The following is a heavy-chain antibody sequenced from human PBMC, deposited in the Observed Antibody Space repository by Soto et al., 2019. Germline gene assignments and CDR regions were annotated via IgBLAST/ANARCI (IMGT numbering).Heavy chain of an antibody. V-gene: IGHV1-18*01. CDR3: ARVLEPPPIFGVIIIGAGDS. J-gene: IGHJ5*01. Sequence: QVQLVQSGAEVKKPGASVKVSCKASGYTFTSYGISWVRQAPGQGLEWMGGISVYNGNAKYAQKFQGRVTMTTDTATTTADMELRSLGSDDTAVYYCARVLEPPPIFGVIIIGAGDSWGQGTLVTVSS. CDR1: GYTFTSYG. D-gene: IGHD3-3*01. CDR2: ISVYNGNA.